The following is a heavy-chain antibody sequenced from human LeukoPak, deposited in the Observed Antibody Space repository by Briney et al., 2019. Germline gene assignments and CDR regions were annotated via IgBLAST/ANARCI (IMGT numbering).Heavy chain of an antibody. V-gene: IGHV3-21*01. J-gene: IGHJ6*03. Sequence: NPGGSLRLSCAASGFTFSSYSMNWVRQAPGKGLEWVSSISSSSSYIYYADSVKGRFTISRDNAKNSLYLQMNSLRAEDTAVYYCARDGAASPREVYYYYMDVWGKGTTVTVSS. D-gene: IGHD6-25*01. CDR3: ARDGAASPREVYYYYMDV. CDR1: GFTFSSYS. CDR2: ISSSSSYI.